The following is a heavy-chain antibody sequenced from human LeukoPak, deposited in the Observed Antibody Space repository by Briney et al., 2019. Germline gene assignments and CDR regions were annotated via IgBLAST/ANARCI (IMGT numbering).Heavy chain of an antibody. CDR1: GLTFSNFW. J-gene: IGHJ1*01. Sequence: GESLRLSCTASGLTFSNFWMGWVRQAPGKGLEWVANIKQDETEKFYLGSVKGRFTISRDNAQNSMYLQMNSLRVEDTAVYYCTSWGDTTAEYFQRWGQGTLVTVSS. CDR3: TSWGDTTAEYFQR. CDR2: IKQDETEK. V-gene: IGHV3-7*01. D-gene: IGHD2-21*02.